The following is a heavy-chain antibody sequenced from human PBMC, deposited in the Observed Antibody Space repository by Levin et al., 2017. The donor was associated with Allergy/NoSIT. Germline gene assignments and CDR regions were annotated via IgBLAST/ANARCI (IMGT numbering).Heavy chain of an antibody. V-gene: IGHV3-23*01. CDR3: AKDTIWVPSSYYDILTGYLNDAFDI. CDR1: GFTFSSYA. Sequence: LSLTCAASGFTFSSYAMSWVRQAPGKGLEWVSAISGSGGSTYYADSVKGRFTISRDNSKNTLYLQMNSLRAEDTAVYYCAKDTIWVPSSYYDILTGYLNDAFDIWGQGTMVTVSS. J-gene: IGHJ3*02. CDR2: ISGSGGST. D-gene: IGHD3-9*01.